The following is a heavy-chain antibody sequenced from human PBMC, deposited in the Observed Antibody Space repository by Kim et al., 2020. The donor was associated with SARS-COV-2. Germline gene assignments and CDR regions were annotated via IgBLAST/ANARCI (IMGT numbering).Heavy chain of an antibody. J-gene: IGHJ6*02. D-gene: IGHD6-13*01. CDR2: I. CDR3: ARDGRGSSMDV. Sequence: IYYADSVKGRFTISRDNAKNSLYLQMNSLRAEDTAVYYCARDGRGSSMDVWGQGTTVTVSS. V-gene: IGHV3-21*01.